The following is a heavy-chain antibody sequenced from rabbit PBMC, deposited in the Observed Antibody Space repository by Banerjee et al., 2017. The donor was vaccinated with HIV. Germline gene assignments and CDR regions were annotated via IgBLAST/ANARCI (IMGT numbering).Heavy chain of an antibody. J-gene: IGHJ4*01. CDR3: ARENVGNSDWDYFNL. V-gene: IGHV1S45*01. Sequence: QEQLEESGGDLVKPEGSLTLTCTASGFSFSNRYYMCWVRQAPGKGLEWIACINSGSSGRTYYASWAKGRFTISKTSSTTVTLQMTSLTAADTATYFCARENVGNSDWDYFNLWGPGTLVTVS. CDR1: GFSFSNRYY. CDR2: INSGSSGRT. D-gene: IGHD8-1*01.